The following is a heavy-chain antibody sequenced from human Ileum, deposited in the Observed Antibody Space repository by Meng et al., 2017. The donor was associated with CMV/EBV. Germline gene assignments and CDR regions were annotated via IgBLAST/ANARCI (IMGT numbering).Heavy chain of an antibody. CDR3: AKYSGPSRWFDP. J-gene: IGHJ5*02. CDR1: GASITNDDYY. V-gene: IGHV4-30-4*01. Sequence: QWAGPELGNPVRTLSLTCTVSGASITNDDYYWSWIRQPPGKGLEWIGYIYYNGITYYNPSLKSCIAILVDTSKSQFSLIVSSVTAADTAVYYCAKYSGPSRWFDPWGQGTLVTVSS. D-gene: IGHD5-12*01. CDR2: IYYNGIT.